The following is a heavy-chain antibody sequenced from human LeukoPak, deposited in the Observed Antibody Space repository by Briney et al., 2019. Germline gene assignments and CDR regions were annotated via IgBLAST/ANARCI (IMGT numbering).Heavy chain of an antibody. V-gene: IGHV3-48*03. CDR3: ARVDNSGWYPGLIDY. CDR2: ISSSGSSI. D-gene: IGHD6-19*01. Sequence: GGSLRLSCAASEFTFSSYEMNWVRQAPGKGLEWVSYISSSGSSIYYADSVKGRFTIPRDNAKNSLYLQMNSLRAEDTAVYYCARVDNSGWYPGLIDYWGQGTLVTVSS. J-gene: IGHJ4*02. CDR1: EFTFSSYE.